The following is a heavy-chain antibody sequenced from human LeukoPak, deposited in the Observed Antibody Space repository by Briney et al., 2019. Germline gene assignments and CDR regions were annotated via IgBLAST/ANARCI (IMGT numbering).Heavy chain of an antibody. J-gene: IGHJ5*02. D-gene: IGHD3-22*01. CDR3: AKAPDAMIVVVIS. V-gene: IGHV3-23*01. CDR1: GFTFSSYA. Sequence: PGGSLRLSCAASGFTFSSYAMSWVRQAPGKGLEWVSAISGGGGSTFYADSVKGRFTISRDNSKNTLYPQMNSLRAEDTAVYYCAKAPDAMIVVVISWGQGTLVTVSS. CDR2: ISGGGGST.